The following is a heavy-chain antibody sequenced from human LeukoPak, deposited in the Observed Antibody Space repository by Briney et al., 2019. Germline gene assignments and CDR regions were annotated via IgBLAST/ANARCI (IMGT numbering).Heavy chain of an antibody. CDR1: GFSFSTHW. CDR3: ASGFLDDFWSGHF. J-gene: IGHJ4*02. V-gene: IGHV3-7*01. CDR2: IKYDGSEK. Sequence: GGSLRLSCAASGFSFSTHWMSWVRLAPGKGPEWVANIKYDGSEKYYVDSVKGRFTISRDNAKNSLYLHMNSLRAEDTAVYYCASGFLDDFWSGHFWGQGTLVILSS. D-gene: IGHD3-3*01.